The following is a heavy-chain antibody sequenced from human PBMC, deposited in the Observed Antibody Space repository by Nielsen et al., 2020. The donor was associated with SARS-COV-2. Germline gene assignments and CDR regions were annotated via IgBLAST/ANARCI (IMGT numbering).Heavy chain of an antibody. J-gene: IGHJ4*02. Sequence: WVRQAPGQRLEWMGWSNGGDGDSECSQNFQDRVTTTRDTSVRTAYMELTSLRAEDTAVYYCAREGHSQSVIVINSYVDYWGQGTLVTVSS. V-gene: IGHV1-3*01. CDR2: SNGGDGDS. D-gene: IGHD3-10*01. CDR3: AREGHSQSVIVINSYVDY.